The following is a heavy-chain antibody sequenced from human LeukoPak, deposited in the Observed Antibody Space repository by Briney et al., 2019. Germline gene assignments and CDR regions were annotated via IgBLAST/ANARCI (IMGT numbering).Heavy chain of an antibody. D-gene: IGHD6-6*01. CDR2: IIPIFGTA. CDR1: GGTFSSYA. J-gene: IGHJ4*02. CDR3: AGDQYSSPYGAGY. Sequence: ASVKVSCKASGGTFSSYAISWVRQAPGQGLEWMGGIIPIFGTANYAQKFQGRVTITADESTSTAYMELSSLRSEGRAVYYCAGDQYSSPYGAGYWGQGTLVTVSS. V-gene: IGHV1-69*13.